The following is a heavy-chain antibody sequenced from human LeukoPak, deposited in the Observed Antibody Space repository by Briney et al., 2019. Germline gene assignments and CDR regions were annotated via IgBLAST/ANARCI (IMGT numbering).Heavy chain of an antibody. V-gene: IGHV4-31*03. Sequence: SETLSLTCTVSGGSISSGGYYWSWIRQHPGKGLEWIGYIYYSGSTYYNPSLKSRVTISVDTSKSQFSLKLSSVTAADTAVYYCARVRGVVVPAAIGAFDIWGQGTMVTVSS. CDR1: GGSISSGGYY. CDR2: IYYSGST. CDR3: ARVRGVVVPAAIGAFDI. J-gene: IGHJ3*02. D-gene: IGHD2-2*02.